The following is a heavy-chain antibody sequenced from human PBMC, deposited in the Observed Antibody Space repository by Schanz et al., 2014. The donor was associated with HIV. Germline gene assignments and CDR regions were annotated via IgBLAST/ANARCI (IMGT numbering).Heavy chain of an antibody. CDR1: GGTFSAHA. CDR2: ISHDGSNK. D-gene: IGHD4-17*01. V-gene: IGHV3-30*18. Sequence: QVQLVESGGGMVLPGTSLRLSCAASGGTFSAHAFHWVRQAPGRGLEWVALISHDGSNKYYADSVKGRFTVSRDNSKNRVFLQMNSLSTEDAAVYYCAKGDWAHKVTTGVDVWGQGTTVIVS. J-gene: IGHJ6*02. CDR3: AKGDWAHKVTTGVDV.